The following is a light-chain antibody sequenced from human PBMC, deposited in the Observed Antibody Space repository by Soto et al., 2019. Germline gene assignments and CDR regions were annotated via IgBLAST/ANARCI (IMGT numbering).Light chain of an antibody. Sequence: EIVLTQSPGALSLSPGERGTLSCRASQTVSRTYLAWYQQKPGQAPRLLIYGASSRATGFPDRFSGSGSGTDFTLTISRLEPEDFATYYCQQYYRWPITFGQGKRLEIK. CDR2: GAS. CDR3: QQYYRWPIT. V-gene: IGKV3-20*01. J-gene: IGKJ5*01. CDR1: QTVSRTY.